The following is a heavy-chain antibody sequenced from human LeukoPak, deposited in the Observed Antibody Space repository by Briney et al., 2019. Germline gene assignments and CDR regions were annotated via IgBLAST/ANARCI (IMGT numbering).Heavy chain of an antibody. CDR1: GLTFSSNA. CDR3: ASLDRGDY. V-gene: IGHV3-33*08. D-gene: IGHD3-22*01. J-gene: IGHJ4*02. CDR2: IWYDGSNK. Sequence: GGSLRLSCAASGLTFSSNAMHWVRQAPGKGLEWVAVIWYDGSNKYYADSVKGRFTISRDNSKNTLYLQMNSLRAEDTAVYYCASLDRGDYWGQGTLVTVSS.